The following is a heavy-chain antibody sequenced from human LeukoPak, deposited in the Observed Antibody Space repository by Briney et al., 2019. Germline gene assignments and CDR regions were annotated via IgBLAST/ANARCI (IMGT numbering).Heavy chain of an antibody. Sequence: GGSLRLSCVASGFTFSGHWMHWVRQVPGKGLVAVSRITPDGGSTAYADSVKGRFTISGDNDKNTLYLEMNSLTAEDTALYYCTRSGYSNGYDFWGQGTLVTVSS. D-gene: IGHD6-19*01. V-gene: IGHV3-74*03. J-gene: IGHJ4*02. CDR2: ITPDGGST. CDR3: TRSGYSNGYDF. CDR1: GFTFSGHW.